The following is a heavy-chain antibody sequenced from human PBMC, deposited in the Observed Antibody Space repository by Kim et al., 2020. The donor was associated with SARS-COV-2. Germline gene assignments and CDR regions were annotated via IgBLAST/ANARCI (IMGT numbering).Heavy chain of an antibody. J-gene: IGHJ6*02. Sequence: RVTISVDTSKNQFSLKLSSVTAADTAVYYCARTSLFTMVRGVISGYGMDVWGQGTTVTVSS. V-gene: IGHV4-39*01. D-gene: IGHD3-10*01. CDR3: ARTSLFTMVRGVISGYGMDV.